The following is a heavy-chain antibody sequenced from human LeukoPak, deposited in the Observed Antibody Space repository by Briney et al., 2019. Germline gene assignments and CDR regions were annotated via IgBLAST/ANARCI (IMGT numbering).Heavy chain of an antibody. CDR1: GGSFSGYY. CDR2: INHSGST. J-gene: IGHJ3*02. D-gene: IGHD1-26*01. Sequence: SETLSLTCAVYGGSFSGYYWSWICQPPGKGLEWIGEINHSGSTNYNPSLKSRVTISVDTSKNQFSLKLSSVTAADTAVYYCARVRGSYYGVRAFDIWGQGTMVTVSS. V-gene: IGHV4-34*01. CDR3: ARVRGSYYGVRAFDI.